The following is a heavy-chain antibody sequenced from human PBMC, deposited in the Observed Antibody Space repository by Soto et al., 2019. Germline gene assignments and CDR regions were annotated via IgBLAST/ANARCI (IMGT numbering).Heavy chain of an antibody. Sequence: VGSLILSCAASGFTFSSYAMHWVRQAPGKGPEWEAVISYDGSNKYYADSVKGRFTISRDNSKNTLYLQMNSLRAEDKAVYYCARGRETGYWGQGTLVTVSS. CDR1: GFTFSSYA. CDR3: ARGRETGY. D-gene: IGHD1-26*01. V-gene: IGHV3-30-3*01. CDR2: ISYDGSNK. J-gene: IGHJ4*02.